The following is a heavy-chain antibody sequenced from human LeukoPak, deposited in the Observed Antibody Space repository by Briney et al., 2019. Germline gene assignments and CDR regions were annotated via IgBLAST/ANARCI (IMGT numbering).Heavy chain of an antibody. Sequence: GGSLRLSCAASGFTFSSYGMSWVRQAPGKGLEWVSVIYSGGSTYYADSVKGRFTISRDNSKNTLYLQMNSLRAEDTAVYYCATIDYWGQGTLVTVSS. V-gene: IGHV3-66*01. J-gene: IGHJ4*02. CDR3: ATIDY. CDR1: GFTFSSYG. CDR2: IYSGGST.